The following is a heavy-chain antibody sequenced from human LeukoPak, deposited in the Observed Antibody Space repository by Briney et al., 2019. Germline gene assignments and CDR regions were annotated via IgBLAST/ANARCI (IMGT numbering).Heavy chain of an antibody. Sequence: GSSVKVSCKASGGTFSSYTISWVRQAPGQGLEWMGRIIPILGIANYAQKFHGRVTITADKSTSTAYMELSSLRSEDTAVYYCARALPAAQGWYMDVWGKGTTVTVSS. CDR2: IIPILGIA. D-gene: IGHD2-2*01. V-gene: IGHV1-69*02. CDR1: GGTFSSYT. CDR3: ARALPAAQGWYMDV. J-gene: IGHJ6*03.